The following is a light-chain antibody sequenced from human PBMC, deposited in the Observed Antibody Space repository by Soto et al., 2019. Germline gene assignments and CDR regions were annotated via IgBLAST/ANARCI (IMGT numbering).Light chain of an antibody. CDR3: SSYSNSSTPVA. CDR2: EVT. V-gene: IGLV2-18*02. Sequence: QSALTQPPSVSGSPGQSVTISCTGTSSDVGGYNRVSWYKKPPGTAPRLMIYEVTSRPSGVPDRFSGSKSGNTASLTISGLQAEDEADYYCSSYSNSSTPVAFGGGTKLTVL. J-gene: IGLJ2*01. CDR1: SSDVGGYNR.